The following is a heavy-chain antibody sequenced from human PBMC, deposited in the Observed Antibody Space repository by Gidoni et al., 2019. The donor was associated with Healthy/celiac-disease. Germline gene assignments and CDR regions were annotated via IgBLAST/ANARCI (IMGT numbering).Heavy chain of an antibody. Sequence: QVQLQESGPGLVKPSQTLSLTCTVSGGSISSGGYYWSWIRQHPGKGLEWIVYIYYSGSTYYNPSLKSRVTISVDTSKNQFSLKLSSVTAADTAVYYCARDSHHMGGPSPAAWCFDLWGRGTLVTVSS. CDR2: IYYSGST. CDR3: ARDSHHMGGPSPAAWCFDL. V-gene: IGHV4-31*03. D-gene: IGHD2-15*01. CDR1: GGSISSGGYY. J-gene: IGHJ2*01.